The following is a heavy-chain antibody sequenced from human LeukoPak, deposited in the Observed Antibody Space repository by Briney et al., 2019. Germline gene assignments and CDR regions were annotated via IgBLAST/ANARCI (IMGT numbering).Heavy chain of an antibody. CDR2: ISYDGSNK. J-gene: IGHJ4*02. Sequence: PGRSLRLSCAASGFTFSSYGMHWVRQAPGKGLEWVAVISYDGSNKYYADSVKGRFTISRDNSKNTLYLQMNSLRAEDTAVYYCARGSSGWYKDYFDYWGQGTLVTVSS. CDR3: ARGSSGWYKDYFDY. V-gene: IGHV3-30*03. D-gene: IGHD6-19*01. CDR1: GFTFSSYG.